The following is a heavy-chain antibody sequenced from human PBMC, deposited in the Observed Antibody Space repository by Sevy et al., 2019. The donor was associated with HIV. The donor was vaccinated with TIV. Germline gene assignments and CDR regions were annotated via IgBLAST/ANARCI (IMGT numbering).Heavy chain of an antibody. CDR1: GFTFSAYS. CDR2: ISTGTDHI. Sequence: GGSLRLSCTASGFTFSAYSMNWVRQAPGKGLEWLSSISTGTDHIYYADSAKGRFTISRDDAKKSVYLEMKSLRDQDTGLYYCVRSGVGAYKVYFDLWGQGTLVTVSS. V-gene: IGHV3-21*01. J-gene: IGHJ4*02. CDR3: VRSGVGAYKVYFDL. D-gene: IGHD3-3*01.